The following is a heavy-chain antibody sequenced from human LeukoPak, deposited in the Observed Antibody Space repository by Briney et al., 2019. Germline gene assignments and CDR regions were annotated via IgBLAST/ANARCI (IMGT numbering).Heavy chain of an antibody. Sequence: GGSLRLSCAASGFTFSSYEMNWVRQAPGKGLEWVSYISSSGSTIYYADSVKGRFTISRDNAKNSLYLRMNSLRAEDTAVYYCAREIYYYDSSGYSYWGQGTLVTVSS. CDR2: ISSSGSTI. V-gene: IGHV3-48*03. D-gene: IGHD3-22*01. CDR1: GFTFSSYE. CDR3: AREIYYYDSSGYSY. J-gene: IGHJ4*02.